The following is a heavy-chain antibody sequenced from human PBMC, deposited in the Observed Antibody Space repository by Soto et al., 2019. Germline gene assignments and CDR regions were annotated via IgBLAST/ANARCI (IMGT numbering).Heavy chain of an antibody. CDR2: LSSSLKYI. CDR1: GFTFSSYS. J-gene: IGHJ3*01. Sequence: EEQLVESGGGLVQPGGTLRLSCAASGFTFSSYSMNWVRQAPGKGLEWIAYLSSSLKYIFYADSVKGRFTIYRDNAKNSLFLQMNSLTDEDTAVYYCARLPHGANSWFAFDLWGQGTMVTVSA. V-gene: IGHV3-48*02. CDR3: ARLPHGANSWFAFDL. D-gene: IGHD4-17*01.